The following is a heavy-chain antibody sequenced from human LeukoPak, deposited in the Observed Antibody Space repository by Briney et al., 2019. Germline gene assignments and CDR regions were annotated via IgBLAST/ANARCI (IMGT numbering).Heavy chain of an antibody. V-gene: IGHV1-2*02. CDR2: INPNSGGT. CDR1: GYIFTGYY. CDR3: ARDPNPTMIVVNYAFDI. J-gene: IGHJ3*02. D-gene: IGHD3-22*01. Sequence: ASVKVSCKASGYIFTGYYMHWVRQAPGQGLEWMGWINPNSGGTNYAQKFQGRVTMTRDTSISTAYMELSRLRSDDTAVYYCARDPNPTMIVVNYAFDIWGQGTMVTVSS.